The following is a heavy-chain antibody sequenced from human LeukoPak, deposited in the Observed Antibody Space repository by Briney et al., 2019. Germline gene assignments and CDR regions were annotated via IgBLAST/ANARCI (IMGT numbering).Heavy chain of an antibody. V-gene: IGHV3-7*01. CDR3: ARAVDVADY. CDR2: INRDGGIK. J-gene: IGHJ4*02. D-gene: IGHD3-16*01. Sequence: GGSLRLSCVASGFTFGHHFMSWVRQAPGGGLEWVANINRDGGIKFHADSVKGRFTISRDNARNSVYLQMNSLRGEDTAVYYCARAVDVADYWGQGTLVAVSS. CDR1: GFTFGHHF.